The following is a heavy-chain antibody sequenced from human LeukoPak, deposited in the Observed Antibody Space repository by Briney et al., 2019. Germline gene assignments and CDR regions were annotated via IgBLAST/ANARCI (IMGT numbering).Heavy chain of an antibody. CDR2: FIGRGATA. Sequence: PGGSLRLSCAASGFTLSAYAMSWVRQAPGKGLEGVSAFIGRGATAYYADSVRGRFTISRDNSKNTLFLKMDSLGADDTAVYYCATSSPFGTTWYGAIDVWGHGTMVTVSS. J-gene: IGHJ6*02. CDR3: ATSSPFGTTWYGAIDV. V-gene: IGHV3-23*01. CDR1: GFTLSAYA. D-gene: IGHD6-13*01.